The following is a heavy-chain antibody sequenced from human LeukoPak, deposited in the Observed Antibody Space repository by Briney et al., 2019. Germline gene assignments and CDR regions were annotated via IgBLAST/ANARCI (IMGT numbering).Heavy chain of an antibody. CDR1: GFTFSLYS. CDR3: ARDGGGDY. V-gene: IGHV3-48*01. J-gene: IGHJ4*02. CDR2: VTSGSSTI. Sequence: GGSLRLSCAASGFTFSLYSMNWVRQAPGKGLEWVSYVTSGSSTIYYADSVKGRFTISRDNAKNSLFLQMNSLRAEDTAVYYCARDGGGDYWGQGTLVTVSS. D-gene: IGHD3-16*01.